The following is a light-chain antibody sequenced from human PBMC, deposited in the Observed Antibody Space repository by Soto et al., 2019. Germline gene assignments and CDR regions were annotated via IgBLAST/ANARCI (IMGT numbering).Light chain of an antibody. CDR1: SGHSNYA. CDR3: QTWGTGIVI. CDR2: LNRDGSH. Sequence: QPVLTQSPSASASLGASVKLTCTLSSGHSNYAIAWHQQQPEKGPRDLMKLNRDGSHSKGDGIPNRFSGSSSGAERYLTISSHQSEDEADYYCQTWGTGIVIFGGGTKLTVL. J-gene: IGLJ2*01. V-gene: IGLV4-69*01.